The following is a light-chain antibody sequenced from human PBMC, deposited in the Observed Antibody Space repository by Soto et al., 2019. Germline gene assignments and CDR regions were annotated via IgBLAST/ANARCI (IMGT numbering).Light chain of an antibody. CDR3: QQYGSSSWT. J-gene: IGKJ1*01. Sequence: EIVLTQSPGTLSLSPGERATLSCRASQSVSSSYVAWYQQKPGQAPRLLIYGASSRANGIPDRVSGSGSGTDFTLTISRLEPEDFAVYYCQQYGSSSWTFGQGTKVDIK. CDR1: QSVSSSY. V-gene: IGKV3-20*01. CDR2: GAS.